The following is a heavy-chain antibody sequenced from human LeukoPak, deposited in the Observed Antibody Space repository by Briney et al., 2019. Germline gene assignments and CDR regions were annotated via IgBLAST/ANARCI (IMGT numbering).Heavy chain of an antibody. D-gene: IGHD2-15*01. CDR1: GGSLSSGNYQ. CDR3: LRDQDCSGGDCQVC. V-gene: IGHV4-39*02. J-gene: IGHJ4*02. Sequence: SETLSLTCTVSGGSLSSGNYQWGWIRQPPGKGLEWIALISHSGTTYYNPSLKSRVTMSVDTSKNQFSLKLNSVTTADTAVYYCLRDQDCSGGDCQVCWGQGTLVTVSS. CDR2: ISHSGTT.